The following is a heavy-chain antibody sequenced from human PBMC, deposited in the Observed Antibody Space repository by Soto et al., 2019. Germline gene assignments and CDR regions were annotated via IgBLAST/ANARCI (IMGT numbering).Heavy chain of an antibody. CDR2: ISAYNGNT. V-gene: IGHV1-18*01. J-gene: IGHJ6*03. CDR3: ARGRGSAAPTYYYYYYMDV. CDR1: GYTFTSYG. Sequence: ASVKVSCKASGYTFTSYGISWVRQAPGQGLEWMGWISAYNGNTNYAQKLQGRVTMTRNTSISTAYMELSSLRSEDTAVYYCARGRGSAAPTYYYYYYMDVWGKGTTVTVSS.